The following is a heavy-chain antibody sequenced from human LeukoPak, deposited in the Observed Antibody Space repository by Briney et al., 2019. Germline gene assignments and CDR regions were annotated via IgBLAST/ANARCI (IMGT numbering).Heavy chain of an antibody. J-gene: IGHJ4*02. Sequence: SETLSLTCAVSGGSISSGGYSWSWIRQPPGKGLEWIGYIYHSGSTYYNPSLKSRVTISVDRSKNQFSLKLSSMTAADTAVYYCARGDYDILTGYSPYYFDYWGQGTLVTVSS. CDR3: ARGDYDILTGYSPYYFDY. V-gene: IGHV4-30-2*01. D-gene: IGHD3-9*01. CDR2: IYHSGST. CDR1: GGSISSGGYS.